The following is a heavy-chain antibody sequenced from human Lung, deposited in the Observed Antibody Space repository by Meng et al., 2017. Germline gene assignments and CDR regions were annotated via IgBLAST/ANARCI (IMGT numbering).Heavy chain of an antibody. CDR2: INHSGST. D-gene: IGHD4-11*01. CDR3: ARGPTTMAHDFDY. CDR1: GGSCSDYY. V-gene: IGHV4-34*01. J-gene: IGHJ4*02. Sequence: QVQHQRWGVGTSKPSETLSPNCVVSGGSCSDYYWGWIRQPPGKGLEWIGEINHSGSTNYNPSLESRATISVDTSQNNLSLKLSSVTAADSAVYYCARGPTTMAHDFDYWGQGTLVTVSS.